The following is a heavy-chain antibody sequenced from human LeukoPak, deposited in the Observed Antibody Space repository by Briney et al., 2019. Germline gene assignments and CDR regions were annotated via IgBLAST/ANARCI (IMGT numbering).Heavy chain of an antibody. CDR1: GFTFRNHW. V-gene: IGHV3-74*01. D-gene: IGHD3-22*01. CDR2: MNTDGSNI. Sequence: GGSLRLSCAASGFTFRNHWMHWVRQAPGKGLVWVSRMNTDGSNIAYADSVKGRFTISRDNSKNTLYLQMNSLRAEDKAVYYCARDSYTSGDYWGQGTLVTVSS. J-gene: IGHJ4*02. CDR3: ARDSYTSGDY.